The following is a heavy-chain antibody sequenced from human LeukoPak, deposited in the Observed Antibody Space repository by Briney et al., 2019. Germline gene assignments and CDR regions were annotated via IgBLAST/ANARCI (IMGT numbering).Heavy chain of an antibody. D-gene: IGHD2-2*01. J-gene: IGHJ4*02. V-gene: IGHV1-18*01. Sequence: GASVKVSCKTSGYTCSNFGINWVRQAPGQGLEWMGWISGNNDNPNYGQKFQGRFTVTTDSSTSTAYMELRNLRFDDTAVYYCARDGTSTDDYWGQGTLVTVSS. CDR1: GYTCSNFG. CDR2: ISGNNDNP. CDR3: ARDGTSTDDY.